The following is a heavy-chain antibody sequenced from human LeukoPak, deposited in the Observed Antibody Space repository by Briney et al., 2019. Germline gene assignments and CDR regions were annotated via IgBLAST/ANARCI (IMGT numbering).Heavy chain of an antibody. D-gene: IGHD3-22*01. Sequence: PSETLSLACTVSGGSISSSSYYWGWIRQPPGKGLEWIGSIYYSGSTYYNPSLKSRVTISVDTSKNQFSLKLSSVTAADTAVYYCARVGYHYYDSTGYSNFDYWGQGTLVTVSS. J-gene: IGHJ4*02. CDR3: ARVGYHYYDSTGYSNFDY. CDR1: GGSISSSSYY. CDR2: IYYSGST. V-gene: IGHV4-39*07.